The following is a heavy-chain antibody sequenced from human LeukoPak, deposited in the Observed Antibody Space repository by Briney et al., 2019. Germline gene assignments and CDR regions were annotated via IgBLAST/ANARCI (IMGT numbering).Heavy chain of an antibody. D-gene: IGHD1-26*01. J-gene: IGHJ4*02. CDR2: IYSGGNT. V-gene: IGHV3-66*02. CDR1: GFTLNNNY. Sequence: GGSLRLSCAASGFTLNNNYMNWVRQAPGKGREWVSVIYSGGNTYYADSVNGRFTISRDNSKNTLYLQMNSLRAEDTANYYCARSWDARLNFDYWGQGTLVTVSS. CDR3: ARSWDARLNFDY.